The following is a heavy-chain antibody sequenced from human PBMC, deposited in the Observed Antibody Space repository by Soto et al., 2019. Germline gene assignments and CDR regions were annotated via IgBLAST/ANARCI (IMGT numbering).Heavy chain of an antibody. V-gene: IGHV3-21*01. D-gene: IGHD6-13*01. CDR3: ARDRASSSWYLLGRQVNWFDP. CDR2: ISSCSSYI. CDR1: GFTFSSYS. J-gene: IGHJ5*02. Sequence: EVQLVESGGGLVKPGGSLRLSCAVSGFTFSSYSMNWVRQAPGKGLEWVSSISSCSSYIYYADSVKGRFTICRDNAKNSLYLQMNSLRAEDTAVYYCARDRASSSWYLLGRQVNWFDPWGQGTLVTVSS.